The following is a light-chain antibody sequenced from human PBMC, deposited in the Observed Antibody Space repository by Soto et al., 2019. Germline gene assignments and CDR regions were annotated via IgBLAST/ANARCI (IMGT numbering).Light chain of an antibody. CDR3: QQYGSSPQT. CDR2: EVS. V-gene: IGKV2-29*01. CDR1: QSLLHITGETF. Sequence: DVVMTQTPLSLSVAPGQPASISCKSSQSLLHITGETFLFWYLQKPGQSPQLLIYEVSTRVSGVPDRFSGSGSGTDFTLTISRLEPEDFAVYYCQQYGSSPQTFGQGTKVDIK. J-gene: IGKJ1*01.